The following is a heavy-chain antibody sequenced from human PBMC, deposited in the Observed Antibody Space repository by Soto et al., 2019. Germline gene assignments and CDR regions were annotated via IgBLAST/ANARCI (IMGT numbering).Heavy chain of an antibody. D-gene: IGHD3-3*01. J-gene: IGHJ5*02. CDR3: ARDRTVLRFLEWSTNNWFDP. Sequence: RASVKVSCKASGYTFTSYAMHWVRQAPGQRLEWMGWINAGNGNTKYSQKFQGRVTITRDTSASTAYMELSSLRSEDTAVYYCARDRTVLRFLEWSTNNWFDPWGQGTLVTVS. CDR1: GYTFTSYA. CDR2: INAGNGNT. V-gene: IGHV1-3*01.